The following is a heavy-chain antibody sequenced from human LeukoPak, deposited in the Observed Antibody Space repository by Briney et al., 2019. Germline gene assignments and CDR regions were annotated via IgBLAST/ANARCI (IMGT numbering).Heavy chain of an antibody. J-gene: IGHJ4*02. CDR1: GYTFTSYG. D-gene: IGHD6-13*01. V-gene: IGHV1-18*01. CDR2: ISAYNGNT. CDR3: ARDSSSWYLDY. Sequence: ASVKVSCKASGYTFTSYGISWVRQAPGQGLEWMGWISAYNGNTTYAQKLQGRVTMTPDTSTRTPYIELRSLRSDDTALYYCARDSSSWYLDYWGQGTLVTVSS.